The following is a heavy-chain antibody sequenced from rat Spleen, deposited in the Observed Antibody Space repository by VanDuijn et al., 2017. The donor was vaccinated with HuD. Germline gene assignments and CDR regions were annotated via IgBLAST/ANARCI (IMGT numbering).Heavy chain of an antibody. CDR3: TGRRDFDY. CDR1: GFSLTSYN. V-gene: IGHV2-45*01. CDR2: MWSGGST. J-gene: IGHJ2*01. Sequence: QVQLKESGPGLVQPSETLSLTCTVSGFSLTSYNVHWVRQPPGKGLEWMGIMWSGGSTDYNSAIKSRLSISRDTSTSQVFLKMNSLQTDDTAIYFCTGRRDFDYWGQGVMVTVSS. D-gene: IGHD1-11*01.